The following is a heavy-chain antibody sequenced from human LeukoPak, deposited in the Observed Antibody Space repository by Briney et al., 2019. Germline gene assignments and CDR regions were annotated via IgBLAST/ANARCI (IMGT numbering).Heavy chain of an antibody. J-gene: IGHJ3*02. CDR1: GGSISSYY. CDR3: ARSMIVGIDSFDI. D-gene: IGHD3-22*01. V-gene: IGHV4-59*01. CDR2: IYYSGST. Sequence: PSETLSLTCTVSGGSISSYYWRWIRQPPGKGLEGIGYIYYSGSTNYNPSLKSPVTISVDTSKNQFSLKLSSVTAADTAVYYCARSMIVGIDSFDIWGQGTMVTVSS.